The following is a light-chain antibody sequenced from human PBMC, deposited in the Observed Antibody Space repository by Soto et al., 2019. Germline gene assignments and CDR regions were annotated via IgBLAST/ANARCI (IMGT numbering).Light chain of an antibody. CDR1: SSNIGAGFD. Sequence: QSVLTQPPSVSGAPGQTVTISCTGNSSNIGAGFDVHWYQQLPGTAPKLLIYDNSNRPSGVPDRFSGSKSGTSASLAITGLQAEDGTDYYCQSYDSRLSAVVFGGGTKLTVL. V-gene: IGLV1-40*01. J-gene: IGLJ2*01. CDR2: DNS. CDR3: QSYDSRLSAVV.